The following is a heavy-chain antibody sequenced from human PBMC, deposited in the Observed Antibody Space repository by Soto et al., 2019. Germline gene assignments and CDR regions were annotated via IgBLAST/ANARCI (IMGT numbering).Heavy chain of an antibody. J-gene: IGHJ4*03. Sequence: EVQLVQSGAEVKKPGESLRISCEGSGYTFTSYYITWARQLPGKGLEWMGRIDPSDSYTTYNPSFQGHVTISADKSIRASFPAGGHLGASGSRIFFCARGDYAISRKGFDGRGQGTPVTVSS. V-gene: IGHV5-10-1*03. D-gene: IGHD3-9*01. CDR2: IDPSDSYT. CDR3: ARGDYAISRKGFDG. CDR1: GYTFTSYY.